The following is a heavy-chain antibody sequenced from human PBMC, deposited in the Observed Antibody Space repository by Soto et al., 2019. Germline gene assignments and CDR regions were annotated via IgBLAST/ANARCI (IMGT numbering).Heavy chain of an antibody. CDR3: AASTAVPYYYDSSGYYLGY. Sequence: EASVKVSCKASGFTFTSSAVQWVRQARGQRLEWIGWIVVGSGNTNYAQKFQERVTITRDMSTSTAYMVLSSLRSEDTAVYYCAASTAVPYYYDSSGYYLGYWGQGTLVTVSS. V-gene: IGHV1-58*01. CDR1: GFTFTSSA. J-gene: IGHJ4*02. D-gene: IGHD3-22*01. CDR2: IVVGSGNT.